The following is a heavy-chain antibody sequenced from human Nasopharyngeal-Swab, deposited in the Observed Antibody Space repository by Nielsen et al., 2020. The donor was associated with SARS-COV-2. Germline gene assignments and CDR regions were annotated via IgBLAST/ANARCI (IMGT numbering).Heavy chain of an antibody. J-gene: IGHJ4*02. V-gene: IGHV3-74*01. CDR3: ARWGSSWSLVT. CDR1: GFTFSSYW. CDR2: INSDGSST. D-gene: IGHD6-13*01. Sequence: GGSLRLSCAASGFTFSSYWMHWVRQAPGKGLVWVSRINSDGSSTSYADSVKGRFTISRDNAKNTLYLQMNSLRAGDTAVYYCARWGSSWSLVTWGQGTLVTVSS.